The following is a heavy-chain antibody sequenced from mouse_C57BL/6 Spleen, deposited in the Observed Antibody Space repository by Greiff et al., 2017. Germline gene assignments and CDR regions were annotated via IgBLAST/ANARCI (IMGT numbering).Heavy chain of an antibody. CDR1: GFTFSSYA. Sequence: EVKLVESGGGLVKPGGSLKLSCAASGFTFSSYAMSWVRQTPEKRLEWVATISDGGSYTYYPDNVKGRFTISRDNAKNNLYLQMSHLKSEDTAMYYCARDYYYGGLYAMDDWGQGTSVTVSS. CDR3: ARDYYYGGLYAMDD. J-gene: IGHJ4*01. V-gene: IGHV5-4*01. CDR2: ISDGGSYT. D-gene: IGHD1-1*01.